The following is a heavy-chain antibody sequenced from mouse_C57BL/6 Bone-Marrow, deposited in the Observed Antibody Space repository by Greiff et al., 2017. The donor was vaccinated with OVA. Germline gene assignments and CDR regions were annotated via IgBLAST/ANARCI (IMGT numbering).Heavy chain of an antibody. V-gene: IGHV1-5*01. D-gene: IGHD1-1*01. CDR3: TRTDGSSYWFAY. J-gene: IGHJ3*01. CDR1: GYTFTSYW. CDR2: IYPGNSDT. Sequence: EVKVEESGTVLARPGASVKMSCKTSGYTFTSYWMHWVKQRPGQGLEWIGAIYPGNSDTSYNQKFKGKAKLTAVTSASTAYMELSSLTNEDSAVYYCTRTDGSSYWFAYWGQGTLVTVSA.